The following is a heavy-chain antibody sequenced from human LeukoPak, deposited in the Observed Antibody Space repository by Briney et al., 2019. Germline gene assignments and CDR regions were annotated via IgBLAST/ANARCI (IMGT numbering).Heavy chain of an antibody. CDR3: ARDREYCGGDCYTT. V-gene: IGHV3-66*01. CDR1: GFTVSSNY. Sequence: PGGSLRLSCAASGFTVSSNYMSWVRRAPGKGLEWVSVIYSGGSTYYADSVEGRFTISRDNSKNTLYLQMNSLRAEDTAVYYCARDREYCGGDCYTTWGQGTLVTVSS. J-gene: IGHJ5*02. CDR2: IYSGGST. D-gene: IGHD2-21*02.